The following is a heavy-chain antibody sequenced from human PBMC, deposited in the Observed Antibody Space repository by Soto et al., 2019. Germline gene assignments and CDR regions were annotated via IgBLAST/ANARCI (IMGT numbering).Heavy chain of an antibody. CDR1: GFTFISYG. CDR3: ARDLKWFGELSLDY. D-gene: IGHD3-10*01. CDR2: IWYDGSNK. J-gene: IGHJ4*02. Sequence: QVQLVESGGGVVQPGRSLRLSCAASGFTFISYGMHWVRQAPGKGLEWVAVIWYDGSNKYYADSVKGRFTISRDNSKNTLYLQMNSLRAEDTAVYYCARDLKWFGELSLDYWGQGTLVTVSS. V-gene: IGHV3-33*01.